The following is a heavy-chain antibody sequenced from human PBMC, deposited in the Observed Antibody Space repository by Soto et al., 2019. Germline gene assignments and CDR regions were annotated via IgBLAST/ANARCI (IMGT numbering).Heavy chain of an antibody. CDR3: ARLDIVVVPAARGGYYYGMDV. D-gene: IGHD2-2*03. J-gene: IGHJ6*02. CDR1: GYTFTSYD. Sequence: GPSVKVSCKASGYTFTSYDINWVRQATGQGLEWMGWMNPNSGNTGYAQKFQGRVTMTRNTSISTAYMELSSLRSEDTAVYYCARLDIVVVPAARGGYYYGMDVWGQGTTVTVSS. V-gene: IGHV1-8*01. CDR2: MNPNSGNT.